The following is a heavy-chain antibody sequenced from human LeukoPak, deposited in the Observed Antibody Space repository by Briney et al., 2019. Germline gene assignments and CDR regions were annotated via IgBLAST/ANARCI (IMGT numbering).Heavy chain of an antibody. J-gene: IGHJ6*02. D-gene: IGHD6-13*01. V-gene: IGHV3-21*01. CDR2: ISTGSSYI. Sequence: PGGSLRLSCAASGFTFSSYSINWVRQAPGKGLEWVSSISTGSSYIYYADSVKGRFTISRDNAKNSLYLQMHSLSAEDNAVLYRARDRSPIAEDGMDVRGRGTTVTVSS. CDR3: ARDRSPIAEDGMDV. CDR1: GFTFSSYS.